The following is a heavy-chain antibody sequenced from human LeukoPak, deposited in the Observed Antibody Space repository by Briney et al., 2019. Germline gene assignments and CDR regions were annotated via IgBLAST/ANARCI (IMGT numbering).Heavy chain of an antibody. CDR2: IYPGDSDT. CDR1: GYSFTSYW. V-gene: IGHV5-51*01. CDR3: ARHGIRRFGATPNWFDP. J-gene: IGHJ5*02. Sequence: GESLKISCKGSGYSFTSYWIGWVRQMPGKGLEWMGIIYPGDSDTRYSPSFQGQVTISADKSISTAYLQWSSLKASDTAMYYCARHGIRRFGATPNWFDPWGQGTLVTVSS. D-gene: IGHD3-10*01.